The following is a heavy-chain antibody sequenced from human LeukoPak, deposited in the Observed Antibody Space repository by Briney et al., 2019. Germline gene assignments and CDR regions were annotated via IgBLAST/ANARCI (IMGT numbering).Heavy chain of an antibody. V-gene: IGHV3-30*18. D-gene: IGHD3-22*01. Sequence: GGSLRLSCAPSGVTFSIYGMHCVRQAPGEGLEWGSVISYDGSNKYYADSVKGRFTISRDNSKNTLYLQMNSLRAEDTAVYYCAKVEYYYDSSGYYFLDYWGQGTLVTVSS. CDR3: AKVEYYYDSSGYYFLDY. CDR2: ISYDGSNK. J-gene: IGHJ4*02. CDR1: GVTFSIYG.